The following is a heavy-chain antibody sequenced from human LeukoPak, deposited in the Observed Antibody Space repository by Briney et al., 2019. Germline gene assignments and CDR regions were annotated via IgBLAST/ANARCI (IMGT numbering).Heavy chain of an antibody. J-gene: IGHJ6*02. CDR2: INQSGTT. CDR1: GGSFSAFY. D-gene: IGHD1-26*01. V-gene: IGHV4-34*01. CDR3: ATSEWDSVGAHYDYGMDV. Sequence: PSETLSLTCGVHGGSFSAFYWIWIRQPPGKGLEWIGEINQSGTTTYNPSLMSRVSISVDTSKNQFSLRLTSVTAADTAVYYCATSEWDSVGAHYDYGMDVWGQGTTVTVSS.